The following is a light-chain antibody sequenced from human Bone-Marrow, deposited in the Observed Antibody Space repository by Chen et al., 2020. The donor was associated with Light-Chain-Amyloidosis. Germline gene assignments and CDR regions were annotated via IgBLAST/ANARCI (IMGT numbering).Light chain of an antibody. Sequence: DIQMTQSPSFLSASVGDRVTITCRASQGISNSLAWDQQKSGKAPKLLLYATSTLDSGVPSRFIGSGSGTDYTLTISSLQPEDFATYYCHHYYGTLLSFGPGTKVDIQ. CDR1: QGISNS. CDR3: HHYYGTLLS. V-gene: IGKV1-NL1*01. CDR2: ATS. J-gene: IGKJ3*01.